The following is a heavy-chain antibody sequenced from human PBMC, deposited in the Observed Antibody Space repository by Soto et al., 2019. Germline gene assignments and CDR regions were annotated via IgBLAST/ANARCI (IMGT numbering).Heavy chain of an antibody. V-gene: IGHV1-3*01. J-gene: IGHJ6*02. CDR3: ASRSTQAYGMDV. CDR2: INAGNGNT. D-gene: IGHD6-13*01. CDR1: GYTFTSYA. Sequence: QVQLVQSGAEVKKPGASVKVSCKASGYTFTSYAMHWVRQAPGQRLEWMGWINAGNGNTKYSQKFQGRVTITRDTSASTAYMELSSLGSEDTAVYYCASRSTQAYGMDVWGQGTTVTVSS.